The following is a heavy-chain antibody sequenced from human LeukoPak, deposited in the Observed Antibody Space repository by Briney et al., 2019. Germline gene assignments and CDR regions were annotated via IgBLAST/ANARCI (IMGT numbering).Heavy chain of an antibody. CDR3: ARHRWFGELRHYSYYYYMDV. D-gene: IGHD3-10*01. J-gene: IGHJ6*03. CDR1: GGSISSGSYY. CDR2: IYTSGST. V-gene: IGHV4-61*02. Sequence: SETLSLTCTVSGGSISSGSYYWSWIRQPAGKGLEWIGRIYTSGSTNYNPSLKSRVTISVDTSKNQFSLKLSSVTAADTAVYYCARHRWFGELRHYSYYYYMDVWGKGTTVTISS.